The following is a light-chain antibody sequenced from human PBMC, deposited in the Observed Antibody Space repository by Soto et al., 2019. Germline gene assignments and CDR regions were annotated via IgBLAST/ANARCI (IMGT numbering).Light chain of an antibody. J-gene: IGKJ1*01. Sequence: DIQMTQSPSSLSASVGDRFTITCRASQVISNYLDWYQQKPGKVPKLMIYAASTLQSGVPSRFSGSGSGTEFTLTISSLQSEDFAVYYCQTYNNWPWTFGQGTTGDIK. CDR2: AAS. V-gene: IGKV1-27*01. CDR3: QTYNNWPWT. CDR1: QVISNY.